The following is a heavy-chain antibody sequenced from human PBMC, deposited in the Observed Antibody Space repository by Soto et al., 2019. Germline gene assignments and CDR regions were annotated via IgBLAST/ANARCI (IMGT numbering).Heavy chain of an antibody. J-gene: IGHJ6*02. CDR1: GFTFSSYG. CDR2: IWYDGSNK. V-gene: IGHV3-33*01. D-gene: IGHD2-2*01. CDR3: AREYDIVVVPAALAYGMDV. Sequence: QVQLVESGGGVVQPGRSLRLSCAASGFTFSSYGMHWVRQAPGKGLEWVAVIWYDGSNKYYADSVKGRFTISRDNSKNPVYLQMNSLRAEDTAVYYCAREYDIVVVPAALAYGMDVWGQGTTVTVSS.